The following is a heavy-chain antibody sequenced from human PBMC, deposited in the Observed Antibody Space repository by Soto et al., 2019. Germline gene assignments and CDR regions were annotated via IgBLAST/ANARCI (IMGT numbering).Heavy chain of an antibody. D-gene: IGHD3-3*01. Sequence: QVQLVQSGAEVKKPGASVKVSCKASGYTFTSHAMHWVRQAPGQRLEWMGWINAGNGNTKYSQKFQGRVTITRDTSASTAYMELSSLRSEDTAVYYCARDDVLRFLEISSGMDVWGQGTTVTVSS. CDR1: GYTFTSHA. CDR2: INAGNGNT. V-gene: IGHV1-3*01. J-gene: IGHJ6*02. CDR3: ARDDVLRFLEISSGMDV.